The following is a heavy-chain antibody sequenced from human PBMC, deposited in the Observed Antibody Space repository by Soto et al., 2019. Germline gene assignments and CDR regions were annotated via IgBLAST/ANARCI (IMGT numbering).Heavy chain of an antibody. CDR1: GFNTRFYS. CDR3: SKGEMSTIRNSFDP. Sequence: PGGSLSLSCTASGFNTRFYSMSWVRHTPGKGLEWVAALSRSGGATYYADSVRGRFTISRDASKDTLFLQMSNLRAEDTALYYCSKGEMSTIRNSFDPWGQGTLVTVSS. D-gene: IGHD1-7*01. V-gene: IGHV3-23*01. CDR2: LSRSGGAT. J-gene: IGHJ5*02.